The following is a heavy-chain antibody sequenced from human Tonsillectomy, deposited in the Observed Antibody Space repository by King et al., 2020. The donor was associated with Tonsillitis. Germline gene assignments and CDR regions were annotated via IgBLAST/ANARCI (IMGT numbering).Heavy chain of an antibody. V-gene: IGHV1-69*09. Sequence: VQLVQSGAEVKKPGSSVKVSCKASGGTFSSYAISWVRQAPGQGLEWLGRIIPILDIANYAQKFQGRVSITADKSTSTAYMELSGLRSEDTAVYYCARGTDCGDGSCYRNFYWYFDLWGRGTLAT. CDR1: GGTFSSYA. CDR2: IIPILDIA. J-gene: IGHJ2*01. D-gene: IGHD2-15*01. CDR3: ARGTDCGDGSCYRNFYWYFDL.